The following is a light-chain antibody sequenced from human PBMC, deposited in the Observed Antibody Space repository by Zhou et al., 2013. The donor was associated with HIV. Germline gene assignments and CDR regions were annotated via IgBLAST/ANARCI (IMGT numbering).Light chain of an antibody. Sequence: EIVMTQSPATLSVSPGRRATLSCWASQSVSSDLAWYQQKPGQAPRLLIHGASSRATGFPARFSGSGSGRQFTLTISSLQSEDFAVYSCQQYHTWPLTFGGGTKVEIK. CDR3: QQYHTWPLT. CDR1: QSVSSD. J-gene: IGKJ4*01. V-gene: IGKV3-15*01. CDR2: GAS.